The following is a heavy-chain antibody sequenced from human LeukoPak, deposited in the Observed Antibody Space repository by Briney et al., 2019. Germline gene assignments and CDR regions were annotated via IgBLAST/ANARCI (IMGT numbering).Heavy chain of an antibody. Sequence: PSETLSLTCSVSGGSIKSHYYTWIRQSPGKGLEWIGYVYYSGTTSYNPSLESRVSISDDTSKNQVFLWLTSVTAADTAVYYCATSLYGDYEADYWGPGILVTVSS. CDR2: VYYSGTT. CDR3: ATSLYGDYEADY. CDR1: GGSIKSHY. D-gene: IGHD5-12*01. V-gene: IGHV4-59*11. J-gene: IGHJ4*02.